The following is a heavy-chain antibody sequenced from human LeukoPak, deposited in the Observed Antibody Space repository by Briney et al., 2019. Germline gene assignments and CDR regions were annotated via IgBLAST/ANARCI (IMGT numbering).Heavy chain of an antibody. J-gene: IGHJ4*02. V-gene: IGHV3-11*01. D-gene: IGHD3/OR15-3a*01. Sequence: PGGSLRLSCATSGFSFSDNYMSWIRQAPGKGLQWLSYISGDGYDINYADSVKGRFTVARDNAKNALYLQMNSLRAEDTAIYYCAKDQGDFWTGYYTTFDYWGQGTLVTVSS. CDR2: ISGDGYDI. CDR1: GFSFSDNY. CDR3: AKDQGDFWTGYYTTFDY.